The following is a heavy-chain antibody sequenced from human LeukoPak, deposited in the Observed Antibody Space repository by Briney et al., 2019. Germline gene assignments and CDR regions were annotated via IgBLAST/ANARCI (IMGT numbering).Heavy chain of an antibody. V-gene: IGHV3-23*01. D-gene: IGHD6-19*01. CDR3: AKGGQWLVLYYFDY. CDR1: GFTFSDFW. CDR2: ISGSGGST. J-gene: IGHJ4*02. Sequence: PGGSLRLSCAASGFTFSDFWMHWVRQAPGKGLVWVSAISGSGGSTYYADSVKGRFTISRDNSKNTLYLQMNSLRAEDTAVYYCAKGGQWLVLYYFDYWGQGTLVTVSS.